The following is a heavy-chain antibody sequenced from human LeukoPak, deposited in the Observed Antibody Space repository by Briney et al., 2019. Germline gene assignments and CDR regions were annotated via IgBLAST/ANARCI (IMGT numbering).Heavy chain of an antibody. CDR3: ARTYSSGWYP. D-gene: IGHD6-19*01. J-gene: IGHJ5*02. CDR1: GGSISSSSYY. Sequence: SETLSLTCTVSGGSISSSSYYWGWIRQPPGKGLEWIGSIYYSGSTNYNPSLKSRVTISVDTSKNQFSLKLSSVTAADTAVYYCARTYSSGWYPWGQGTLVTVSS. CDR2: IYYSGST. V-gene: IGHV4-39*07.